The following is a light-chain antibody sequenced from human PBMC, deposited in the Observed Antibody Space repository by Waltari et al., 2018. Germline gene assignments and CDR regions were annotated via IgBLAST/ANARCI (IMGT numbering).Light chain of an antibody. CDR3: QQYDNLPLT. CDR2: DAS. CDR1: QDITNY. J-gene: IGKJ4*01. V-gene: IGKV1-33*01. Sequence: DIQMTQSPSPLSASVGDRVTITRQASQDITNYLNWYQQKPGKATKLLIYDASNLETGVPSRFSGSGSGTDFTFTISSLQPEDIATYYCQQYDNLPLTFGGGTKVEIK.